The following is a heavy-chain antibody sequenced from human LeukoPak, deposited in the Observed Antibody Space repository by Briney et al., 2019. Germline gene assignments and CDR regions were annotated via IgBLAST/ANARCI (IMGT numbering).Heavy chain of an antibody. V-gene: IGHV4-59*02. CDR1: GGPVTEYY. J-gene: IGHJ4*02. D-gene: IGHD6-19*01. CDR2: IYHTGST. Sequence: SETLSLTCSVSGGPVTEYYWSWIRQPPGKGLEWIGYIYHTGSTNYSPSLTSRVTMSVDASRNQFSLKLVSVTAADTAVYYCARDRGSTGYYYLDSWGQGILVTVSS. CDR3: ARDRGSTGYYYLDS.